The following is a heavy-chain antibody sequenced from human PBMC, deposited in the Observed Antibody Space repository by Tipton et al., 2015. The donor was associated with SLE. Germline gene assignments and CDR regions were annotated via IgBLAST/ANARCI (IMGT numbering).Heavy chain of an antibody. CDR3: SSRGMTTIPFH. V-gene: IGHV1-8*01. Sequence: QLVQSGAEEKKPGASVKVSCKDSGYTFTSYDINWVRQATGQGLEWMGWMNPYSGNTGYAQKFQGRVAMTRNTFISTAYMELCSLSSEDRALYCWSSRGMTTIPFHWGQGSLITVSS. D-gene: IGHD5-24*01. CDR2: MNPYSGNT. J-gene: IGHJ4*02. CDR1: GYTFTSYD.